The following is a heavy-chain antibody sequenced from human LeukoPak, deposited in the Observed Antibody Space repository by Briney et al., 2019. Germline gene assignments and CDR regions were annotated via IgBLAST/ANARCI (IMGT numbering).Heavy chain of an antibody. CDR3: ARDSNCGGDCYIGNYFDY. D-gene: IGHD2-21*02. CDR2: IKQDGSEE. V-gene: IGHV3-7*01. CDR1: GFTFSSYW. Sequence: GGSLRLSCAASGFTFSSYWMTWVRQAPGKGLEWVANIKQDGSEEYYVDSVKGRFTISRDNAKNSLYLQMNSLRAEDTAVYYCARDSNCGGDCYIGNYFDYWGQGTLVTVSS. J-gene: IGHJ4*02.